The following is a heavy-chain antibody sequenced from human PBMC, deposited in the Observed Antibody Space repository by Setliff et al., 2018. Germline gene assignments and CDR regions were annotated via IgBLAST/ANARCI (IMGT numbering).Heavy chain of an antibody. CDR1: GYSFTKYW. D-gene: IGHD2-21*02. CDR2: IDPADSDT. CDR3: ARRGWGSSSGDCYSPKGCYYYYMDV. J-gene: IGHJ6*03. V-gene: IGHV5-51*01. Sequence: PGESLKISCQAAGYSFTKYWIGWVRQMPGKGLEWMGIIDPADSDTTYSPSFQGQVTISADKSIGTAYLQWSSLKASDTAIYYCARRGWGSSSGDCYSPKGCYYYYMDVGGKGTTVTVSS.